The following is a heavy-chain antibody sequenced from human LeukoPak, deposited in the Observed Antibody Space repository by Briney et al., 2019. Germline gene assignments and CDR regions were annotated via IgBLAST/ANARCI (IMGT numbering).Heavy chain of an antibody. V-gene: IGHV3-21*01. CDR2: ISSSSSYI. D-gene: IGHD3-22*01. Sequence: GGSLRLSCAASGFTFSSYSMNWVRQAPGKGLEWVSSISSSSSYIYYADSVKGRFTISRDNAKNSLYLQMNSLRAEDTAVYYCARDSLAVVIGRGAFDIWGQGTMVTVSS. J-gene: IGHJ3*02. CDR1: GFTFSSYS. CDR3: ARDSLAVVIGRGAFDI.